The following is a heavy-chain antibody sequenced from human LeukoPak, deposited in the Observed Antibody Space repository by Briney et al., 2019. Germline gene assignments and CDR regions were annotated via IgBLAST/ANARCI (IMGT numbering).Heavy chain of an antibody. CDR3: AKVPVFSLTISEVVTDDAFDI. V-gene: IGHV3-23*01. Sequence: PGVSLRLSCAASGFTFSSYAMSWVRQAPGKGLEWVSAISGSGGATYYADSVKGRFIISRDNSKNRLYLQMNSLRAEDTAVYYCAKVPVFSLTISEVVTDDAFDIWGQGTIVTVSS. J-gene: IGHJ3*02. CDR2: ISGSGGAT. CDR1: GFTFSSYA. D-gene: IGHD3-3*01.